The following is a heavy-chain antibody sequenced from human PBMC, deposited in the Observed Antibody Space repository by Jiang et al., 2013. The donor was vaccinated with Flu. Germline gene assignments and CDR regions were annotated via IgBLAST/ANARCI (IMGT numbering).Heavy chain of an antibody. CDR3: ARLAGRYSSYFGMDV. J-gene: IGHJ6*02. D-gene: IGHD6-13*01. CDR2: VFPMDSDI. Sequence: AWVRQMPGKGLEWVGLVFPMDSDIRYSPSFQGQVTISADKSISTAYLQWSSVKASDTAMYYCARLAGRYSSYFGMDVWGQGTTVTVSS. V-gene: IGHV5-51*01.